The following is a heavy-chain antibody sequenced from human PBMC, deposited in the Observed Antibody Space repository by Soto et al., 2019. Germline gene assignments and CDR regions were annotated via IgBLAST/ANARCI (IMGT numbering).Heavy chain of an antibody. CDR1: GFTFSSYG. D-gene: IGHD2-15*01. CDR2: ISYDGSNK. CDR3: AKASYSKATNDY. V-gene: IGHV3-30*18. J-gene: IGHJ4*02. Sequence: HPGGSLRLSCAASGFTFSSYGMHWVRQAPGKGLEWVAVISYDGSNKYYADSVKGRFTISRDNSENTLYLQMNSLRAEDTAVYYCAKASYSKATNDYWGQGPLVTVSS.